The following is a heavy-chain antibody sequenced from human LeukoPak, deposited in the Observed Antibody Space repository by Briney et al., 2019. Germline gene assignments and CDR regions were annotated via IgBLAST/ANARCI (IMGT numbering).Heavy chain of an antibody. J-gene: IGHJ4*02. Sequence: GGSLRISCAASGFTSTSYAMSWVRQAPGKGLEWVSALSGSGDSTYYADSVKGRFTISRDNSKNTLYLQMNSLRAEDTAVYYCAKSDCSSIFCYVLDFWGQGTLVTVSS. V-gene: IGHV3-23*01. CDR2: LSGSGDST. CDR3: AKSDCSSIFCYVLDF. CDR1: GFTSTSYA. D-gene: IGHD2-2*01.